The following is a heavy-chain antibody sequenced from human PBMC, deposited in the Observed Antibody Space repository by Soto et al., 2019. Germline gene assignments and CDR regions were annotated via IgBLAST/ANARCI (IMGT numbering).Heavy chain of an antibody. CDR2: IYYSGNT. J-gene: IGHJ4*02. CDR3: ARGYCSSTSCYEFYY. V-gene: IGHV4-59*01. CDR1: SGSISSYY. Sequence: PSETLSLTCTVSSGSISSYYWNWIRQPPGKGLEWIGSIYYSGNTNYSPSLKSRVTISVDASKKQFSLKLTSVTAADTAMCYCARGYCSSTSCYEFYYWGQGTLVTVSS. D-gene: IGHD2-2*01.